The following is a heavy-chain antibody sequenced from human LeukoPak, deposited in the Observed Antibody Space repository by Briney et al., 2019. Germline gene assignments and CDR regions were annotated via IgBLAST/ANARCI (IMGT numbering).Heavy chain of an antibody. CDR1: GFAFGNYA. V-gene: IGHV3-23*01. D-gene: IGHD3-10*01. CDR2: ITDSGEST. CDR3: ANDYGLGTYSRY. Sequence: GGSLRLSCAASGFAFGNYAMSWVRQAPGKGLEWVSLITDSGESTYYADSVKGRFIISRDNARKTLYLQLNSLRAEDTAVYYCANDYGLGTYSRYWGQGTLVTVSS. J-gene: IGHJ4*02.